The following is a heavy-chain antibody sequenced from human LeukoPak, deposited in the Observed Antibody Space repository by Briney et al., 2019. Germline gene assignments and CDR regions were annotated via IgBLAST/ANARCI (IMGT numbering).Heavy chain of an antibody. V-gene: IGHV4-34*01. CDR3: ASWNYDSSGNTYDRALDI. D-gene: IGHD3-22*01. CDR2: INHSGST. Sequence: SETLSLTCAVYGGSFSDYFWSWIRQPPGKGLEWIGKINHSGSTNYNASLKSRVTISVDTSKNQFSLKLSSVTAADTAVYYCASWNYDSSGNTYDRALDIWGQGTMVTASS. CDR1: GGSFSDYF. J-gene: IGHJ3*02.